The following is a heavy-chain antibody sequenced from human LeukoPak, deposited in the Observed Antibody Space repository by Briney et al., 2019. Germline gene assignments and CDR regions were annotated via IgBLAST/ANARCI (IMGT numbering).Heavy chain of an antibody. Sequence: PGGSLRLSCAAPGLNFSSYAMNWFRQTPGKGLEWVAVISSDGSNKFYADSVKGRFTVSRDNSKNTLFLLMNSLRTEDTAVYYCARDNDLDYSGSPGWFDPWGQGTLVTVSS. CDR3: ARDNDLDYSGSPGWFDP. D-gene: IGHD3-10*01. CDR2: ISSDGSNK. CDR1: GLNFSSYA. V-gene: IGHV3-30*01. J-gene: IGHJ5*02.